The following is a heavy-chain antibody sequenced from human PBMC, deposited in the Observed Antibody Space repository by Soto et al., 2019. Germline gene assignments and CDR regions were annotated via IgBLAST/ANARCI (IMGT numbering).Heavy chain of an antibody. CDR3: AASPVGSADWEI. Sequence: GESLKISCKGSGYSFTSYWISWVRQMPGKGLEWMGRIDPSDSYTIYSPSFQGHVTISADKSISTAYLQWSSMKASDTAMYYCAASPVGSADWEIWGQGTLVTVSS. V-gene: IGHV5-10-1*01. J-gene: IGHJ4*02. D-gene: IGHD3-9*01. CDR2: IDPSDSYT. CDR1: GYSFTSYW.